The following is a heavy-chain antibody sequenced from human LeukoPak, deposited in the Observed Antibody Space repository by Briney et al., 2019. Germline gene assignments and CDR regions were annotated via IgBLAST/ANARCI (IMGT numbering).Heavy chain of an antibody. V-gene: IGHV4-61*02. Sequence: SETLSLTCLVSGGFISSGCYYWSWLRQPAGKGLEWIGRIYTSRSTHYNPSLESRVPISVDTSKSQFSLKLSSVTDADAAVYYCAAGRSSSWYVPTSNWFDPWGQGTLVTVSS. J-gene: IGHJ5*02. CDR3: AAGRSSSWYVPTSNWFDP. CDR1: GGFISSGCYY. D-gene: IGHD6-13*01. CDR2: IYTSRST.